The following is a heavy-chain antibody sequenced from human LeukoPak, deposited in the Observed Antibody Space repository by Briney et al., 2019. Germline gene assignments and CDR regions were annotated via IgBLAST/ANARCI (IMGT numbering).Heavy chain of an antibody. CDR1: GFTFSNYE. D-gene: IGHD5-18*01. CDR3: AKDTASSWWYFDL. Sequence: PGGSLRLSCVASGFTFSNYEMNWVRQAPGKGLEWVSFIYSGGNTYYADSVKGRFTISRDNSKNTLYLQMNSLRAEDTAVYYCAKDTASSWWYFDLWGRGTLVTVSS. J-gene: IGHJ2*01. CDR2: IYSGGNT. V-gene: IGHV3-53*01.